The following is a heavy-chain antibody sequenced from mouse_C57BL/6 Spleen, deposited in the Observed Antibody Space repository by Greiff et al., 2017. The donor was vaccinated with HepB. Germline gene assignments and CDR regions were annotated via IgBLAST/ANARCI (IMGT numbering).Heavy chain of an antibody. D-gene: IGHD1-1*01. CDR1: GFTFSDYG. J-gene: IGHJ2*01. V-gene: IGHV5-17*01. Sequence: DVKLVESGGGLVKPGGSLKLSCAASGFTFSDYGMHWVRQAPEKGLEWVAYISSGSSTIYYADTVKGRFTISRDNAKNTLFLQMTSLRSEDTAMYYCARRPYGSSSLFDYWGQGTTLTVSS. CDR2: ISSGSSTI. CDR3: ARRPYGSSSLFDY.